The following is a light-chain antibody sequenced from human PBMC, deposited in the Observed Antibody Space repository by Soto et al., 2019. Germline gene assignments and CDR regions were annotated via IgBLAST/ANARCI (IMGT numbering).Light chain of an antibody. Sequence: VISMTQSPSLLSASTGDRVTISCRMSQDIKNYLAWYQQRPGKAPALLIYSAFTLQNGVPSRFSGSWSGTDFTLTISRLQSEDFATYYCQQYYSFPFTFGPGTKVDV. CDR2: SAF. CDR1: QDIKNY. V-gene: IGKV1D-8*01. J-gene: IGKJ3*01. CDR3: QQYYSFPFT.